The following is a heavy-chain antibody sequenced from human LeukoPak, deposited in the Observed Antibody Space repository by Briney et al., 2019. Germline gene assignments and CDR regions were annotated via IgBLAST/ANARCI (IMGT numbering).Heavy chain of an antibody. CDR3: AELGITMIGGV. J-gene: IGHJ6*04. V-gene: IGHV3-30*18. D-gene: IGHD3-10*02. CDR2: ISYDGNAK. Sequence: GGSLRLSCAASGFTFSSYSMNWVRQAPGMGLEWVAMISYDGNAKYYADSVRGRFAISRDTSKNTLYLQMNSLRAEDTAVYYCAELGITMIGGVWGKGTTVTISS. CDR1: GFTFSSYS.